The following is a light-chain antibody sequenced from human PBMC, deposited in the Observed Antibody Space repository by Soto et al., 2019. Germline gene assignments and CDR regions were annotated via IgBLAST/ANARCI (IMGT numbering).Light chain of an antibody. V-gene: IGKV3-20*01. J-gene: IGKJ1*01. CDR2: GAS. Sequence: EIVLTQSPGTLSLSLGERATLSCRASQSVSSRFLAWYQQKPGQAPRLLMYGASSRATGIPDRSSGTGSGTDFTLTISRLEPEDFAVYYCQQYYDWPPTLGQGTKVDMK. CDR1: QSVSSRF. CDR3: QQYYDWPPT.